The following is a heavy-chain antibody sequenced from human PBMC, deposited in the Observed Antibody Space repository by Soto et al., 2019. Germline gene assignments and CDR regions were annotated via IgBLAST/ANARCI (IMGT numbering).Heavy chain of an antibody. CDR2: IYSDGTI. D-gene: IGHD3-16*01. V-gene: IGHV3-66*01. CDR1: GFTVSSYY. J-gene: IGHJ4*02. Sequence: EVQLVESGGTLVQPGGSLRLSCAASGFTVSSYYMTWVRQAPGKGLEWVSVIYSDGTIYYPDSLKGRVTISRDNSKNTLYLQMNSLRAEDTAVYYCARWASLGGIDYWGQGTLVTVSS. CDR3: ARWASLGGIDY.